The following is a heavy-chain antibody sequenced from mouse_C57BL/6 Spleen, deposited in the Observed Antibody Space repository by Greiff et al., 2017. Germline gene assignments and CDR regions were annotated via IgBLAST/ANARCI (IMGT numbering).Heavy chain of an antibody. CDR2: LYPRDGSP. V-gene: IGHV1-85*01. J-gene: IGHJ3*01. Sequence: QVQLKQSGPELVKPGASVKLSCKASGYTFTSYDINWVQQRPGQGLEWIGWLYPRDGSPKYNEKFKGKATLTVAPSSRTAYMELHSLTSEDSAVYFCGREKKLREAWIAYWGQGTLVTVSA. CDR3: GREKKLREAWIAY. CDR1: GYTFTSYD.